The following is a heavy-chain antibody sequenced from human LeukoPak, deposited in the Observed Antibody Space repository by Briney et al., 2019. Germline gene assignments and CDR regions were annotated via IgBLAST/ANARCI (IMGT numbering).Heavy chain of an antibody. CDR3: ARSYDINCYSVGFDY. J-gene: IGHJ4*02. CDR2: INHSGST. CDR1: GGSFSGYY. D-gene: IGHD3-22*01. Sequence: SETLSLTCAVYGGSFSGYYWSWIRQPPRKGLEWIGEINHSGSTNYNPSLKSRVTISVDTSKNQFSLRLSSVTAADTAVYYCARSYDINCYSVGFDYWGQGILVTVSS. V-gene: IGHV4-34*01.